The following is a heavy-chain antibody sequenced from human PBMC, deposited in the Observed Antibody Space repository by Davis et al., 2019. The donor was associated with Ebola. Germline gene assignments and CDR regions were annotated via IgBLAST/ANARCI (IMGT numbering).Heavy chain of an antibody. CDR1: GYTFTSYA. CDR2: INAGNGNT. J-gene: IGHJ5*02. Sequence: ASVKVSCKASGYTFTSYAMHWVRQAPGQRLEWMGWINAGNGNTKYSQKFQGRVTITRDTSASTAYMELSSLRSEDTAVYYCARVGYCSGGSCYSVEFDPWGQGTLVTVSS. CDR3: ARVGYCSGGSCYSVEFDP. V-gene: IGHV1-3*01. D-gene: IGHD2-15*01.